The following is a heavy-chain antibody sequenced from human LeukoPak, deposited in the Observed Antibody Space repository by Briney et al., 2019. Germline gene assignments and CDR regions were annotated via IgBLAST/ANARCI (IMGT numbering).Heavy chain of an antibody. CDR1: GGSISSYY. V-gene: IGHV4-4*07. CDR3: ARVEESASGNYGARYFHH. Sequence: SETLSLTCTVSGGSISSYYWSWIRQPAGKGLEWIGRINTSGSSNYNPSLRSRVTMSVDTSTNQFSLKLNSVAAADTAVYYCARVEESASGNYGARYFHHWGQGTLVTVSS. D-gene: IGHD4-11*01. CDR2: INTSGSS. J-gene: IGHJ1*01.